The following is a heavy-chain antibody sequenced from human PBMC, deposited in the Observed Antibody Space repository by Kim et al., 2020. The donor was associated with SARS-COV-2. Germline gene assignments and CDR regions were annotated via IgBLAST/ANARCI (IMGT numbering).Heavy chain of an antibody. CDR1: GYTFTSYA. CDR2: INAGNGNT. CDR3: ARDNSWFGEFYYGMDV. D-gene: IGHD3-10*01. J-gene: IGHJ6*02. Sequence: ASVKVSCKASGYTFTSYAMHWVRQAPGQRLEWMGWINAGNGNTKYSQKFQGRVTITRDTSASTAYMELSSLRSEDTAVYYCARDNSWFGEFYYGMDVWRQGTTVTVSS. V-gene: IGHV1-3*01.